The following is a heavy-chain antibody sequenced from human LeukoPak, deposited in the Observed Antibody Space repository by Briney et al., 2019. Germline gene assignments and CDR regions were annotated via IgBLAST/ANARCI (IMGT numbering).Heavy chain of an antibody. V-gene: IGHV3-30*18. J-gene: IGHJ6*02. D-gene: IGHD3-22*01. CDR1: GFTFSSYG. CDR2: ISYDGSNK. CDR3: AKDRGYYDSSGPYYYYGMDV. Sequence: GRSLRLSCAASGFTFSSYGMHWVRQAPGKGLEGGAVISYDGSNKSYADSVKGRFTISRDNSKNTLYLQMNSLRAEDTAVYYCAKDRGYYDSSGPYYYYGMDVWGQGTTVTVSS.